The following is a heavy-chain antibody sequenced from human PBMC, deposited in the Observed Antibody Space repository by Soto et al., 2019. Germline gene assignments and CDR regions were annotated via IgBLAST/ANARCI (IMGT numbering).Heavy chain of an antibody. CDR2: ISYDGSSK. V-gene: IGHV3-30*03. J-gene: IGHJ4*02. CDR1: GFRFSSYV. D-gene: IGHD4-17*01. CDR3: ATTVESYFDC. Sequence: QVQLVESGGGVVQPGRSLRLSCAAPGFRFSSYVMHWVRQAPGKGLEWVATISYDGSSKYYADSVKGRLTISRDNSKNTLYLQMNGLRAEDTAVYYCATTVESYFDCWGQGTLVTVSS.